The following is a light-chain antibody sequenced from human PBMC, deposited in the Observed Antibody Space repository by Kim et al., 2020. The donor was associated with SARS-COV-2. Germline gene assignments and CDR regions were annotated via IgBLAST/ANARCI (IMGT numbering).Light chain of an antibody. CDR2: AAS. V-gene: IGKV1-12*01. J-gene: IGKJ5*01. CDR1: QGIASW. Sequence: DVQMTQSPSSVSASVGDTVTITCRASQGIASWLALYQQKPGKAPKLLIYAASALQSGVPSRFSGSGSGREFTLTIRSLQPEDVATYFCQQSNNFPITFGQGTRLEIK. CDR3: QQSNNFPIT.